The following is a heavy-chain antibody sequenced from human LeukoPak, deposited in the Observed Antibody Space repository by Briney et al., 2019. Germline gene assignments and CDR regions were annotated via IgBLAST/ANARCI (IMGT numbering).Heavy chain of an antibody. Sequence: SETLSLTCAVSGGSISSGGYSWSWIRQPPGKGLEWIGYIYYSGSTYYNPSLKSRVTISVDTSKNQFSLKLSSVTAADTAVYYCARDWGVYCSGGSCYSTENNWFDPWGQGTLVTVSS. CDR2: IYYSGST. CDR3: ARDWGVYCSGGSCYSTENNWFDP. J-gene: IGHJ5*02. V-gene: IGHV4-30-2*05. CDR1: GGSISSGGYS. D-gene: IGHD2-15*01.